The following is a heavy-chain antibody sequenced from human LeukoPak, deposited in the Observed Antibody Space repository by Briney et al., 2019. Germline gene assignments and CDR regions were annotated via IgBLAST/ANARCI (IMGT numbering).Heavy chain of an antibody. CDR3: ARGGGYDCFDY. Sequence: GGSLRLSCTASGFTFSSYGMHWVRQAPGKGLEWVAVISYDGSNKYYADSVKGRFTISRDNSKNTLYLQMNSLRAEDTAVYYCARGGGYDCFDYWGQGTLVTVSS. CDR1: GFTFSSYG. D-gene: IGHD5-12*01. CDR2: ISYDGSNK. J-gene: IGHJ4*02. V-gene: IGHV3-30*03.